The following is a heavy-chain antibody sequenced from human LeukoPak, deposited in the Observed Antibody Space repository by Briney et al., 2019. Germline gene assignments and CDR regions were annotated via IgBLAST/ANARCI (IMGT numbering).Heavy chain of an antibody. CDR3: ARGLVFTMISHAFDI. CDR1: GYTFTGYY. Sequence: EASVKVSCKASGYTFTGYYMHWVRQAPGQGLEWMGWINPNSGGTNYAQKFQGRVTMTRDTSISTAYMELNRLRSDDTAVYYCARGLVFTMISHAFDIWGQGTMVTVSS. D-gene: IGHD3-22*01. V-gene: IGHV1-2*02. CDR2: INPNSGGT. J-gene: IGHJ3*02.